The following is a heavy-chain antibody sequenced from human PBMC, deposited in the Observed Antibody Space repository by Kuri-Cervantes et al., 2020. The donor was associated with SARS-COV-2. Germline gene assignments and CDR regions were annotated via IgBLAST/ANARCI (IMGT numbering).Heavy chain of an antibody. CDR2: IRSKAYGGTT. V-gene: IGHV3-49*03. CDR3: TRELEANYYYYGMDV. Sequence: GESLKISCTASGFTFGDYAMSWFRQAPGKGLERVGFIRSKAYGGTTEYAASVKGRFTISRDDSKSIAYLQMNSLKTEDPAVYYCTRELEANYYYYGMDVWGQGTTVTVSS. CDR1: GFTFGDYA. D-gene: IGHD1-1*01. J-gene: IGHJ6*02.